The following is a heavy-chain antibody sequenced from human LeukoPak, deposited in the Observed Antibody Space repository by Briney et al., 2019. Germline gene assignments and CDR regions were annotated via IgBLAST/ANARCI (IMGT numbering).Heavy chain of an antibody. J-gene: IGHJ4*02. CDR2: ISATGGTT. Sequence: GGSLRLSCAASGFTFSSYGMSWVRQAPGKGLEWVSAISATGGTTYYADSVKGRFTISRDNAQNSLDLQMHSLRAEDTAVYYCARLGNYYDSSGSQSLFDFWGQGTLVTVSS. CDR1: GFTFSSYG. V-gene: IGHV3-23*01. CDR3: ARLGNYYDSSGSQSLFDF. D-gene: IGHD3-22*01.